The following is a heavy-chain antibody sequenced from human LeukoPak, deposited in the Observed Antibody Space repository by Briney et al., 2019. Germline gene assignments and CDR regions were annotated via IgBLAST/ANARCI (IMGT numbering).Heavy chain of an antibody. D-gene: IGHD1-26*01. CDR3: ARTIVGAIRLYYYYYYMDV. CDR2: INHSGST. V-gene: IGHV4-34*01. Sequence: PSETLSLTCAVYGGSFRGYYWSWIRQPPGKGLEWIGEINHSGSTNYNPSLKSRVTISVDTSKNQFSLKLSSVTAADTAVYYCARTIVGAIRLYYYYYYMDVWGKGTAVTISS. J-gene: IGHJ6*03. CDR1: GGSFRGYY.